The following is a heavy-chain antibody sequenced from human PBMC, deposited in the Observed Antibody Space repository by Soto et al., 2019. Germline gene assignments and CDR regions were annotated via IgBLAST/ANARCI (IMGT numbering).Heavy chain of an antibody. V-gene: IGHV5-51*01. J-gene: IGHJ3*01. D-gene: IGHD3-22*01. CDR1: GYSFTSYW. Sequence: GESLKISCKGSGYSFTSYWSGWVRQMPGKGLELMGIIYTVDSDTRYSPSFQGQVTRSADKSISPAYLQWSSLKASDTAMYYCARPAGYYDSSGYFQYAFDLWGQGTMVTVSS. CDR2: IYTVDSDT. CDR3: ARPAGYYDSSGYFQYAFDL.